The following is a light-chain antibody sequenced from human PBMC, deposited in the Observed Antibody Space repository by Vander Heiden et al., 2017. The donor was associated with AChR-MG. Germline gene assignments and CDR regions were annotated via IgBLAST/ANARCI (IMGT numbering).Light chain of an antibody. CDR1: SSDVGTSYY. CDR3: CLYAGTWV. V-gene: IGLV2-11*01. J-gene: IGLJ3*02. Sequence: ALTQARSVSGSPCPSGPLPRTGTSSDVGTSYYVSGYQQHAGNAPKLILYDVTKRPSRVPDRFSGSKSGNTASLTISGLQAEDEADYYCCLYAGTWVFGGGTKVTVL. CDR2: DVT.